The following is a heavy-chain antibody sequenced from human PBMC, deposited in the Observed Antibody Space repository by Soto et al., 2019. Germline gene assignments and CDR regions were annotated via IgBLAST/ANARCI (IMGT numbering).Heavy chain of an antibody. Sequence: QVQLVQSGAEVKKPGASVKVSCKASGYTFTSYGISWVRQAPGQGLEWMGRSNAYNGNTKYAQKPQDRVTMTTDTSTSTAYMELRSLRSDDTAVYYCARDQAMAQFDYWGQGTLVTVSS. CDR3: ARDQAMAQFDY. J-gene: IGHJ4*02. CDR2: SNAYNGNT. D-gene: IGHD5-18*01. V-gene: IGHV1-18*01. CDR1: GYTFTSYG.